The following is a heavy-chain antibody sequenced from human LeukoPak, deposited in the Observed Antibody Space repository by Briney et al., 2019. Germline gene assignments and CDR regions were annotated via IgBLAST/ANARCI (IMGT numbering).Heavy chain of an antibody. D-gene: IGHD3-22*01. V-gene: IGHV3-7*01. CDR3: AREDRRYYDSSGSPSGY. J-gene: IGHJ4*02. Sequence: GGSLRLSCAASGFTFSSYWMSWVRQAPGKGLEWVANIKQDGSEKYYVDSVKGRFTISRDNAKNSLYLQMNSLRAEDTAVYYCAREDRRYYDSSGSPSGYWGQGTLVTVSS. CDR2: IKQDGSEK. CDR1: GFTFSSYW.